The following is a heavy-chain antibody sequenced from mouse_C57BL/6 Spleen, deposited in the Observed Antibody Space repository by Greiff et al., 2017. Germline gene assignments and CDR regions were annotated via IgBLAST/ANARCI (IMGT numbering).Heavy chain of an antibody. V-gene: IGHV1-9*01. CDR1: GYTFTGYW. CDR2: IFPGSGSN. J-gene: IGHJ4*01. D-gene: IGHD3-1*01. Sequence: QVQLQQSGAELMKPGASVKLSCKATGYTFTGYWIEWVKQRPGHGLEWIGEIFPGSGSNNYNEQFKGKATFTADTSSDTDYRQLSSRTAEDSAIDNCARRGLPLYYAMDCWGQGTSVTVSS. CDR3: ARRGLPLYYAMDC.